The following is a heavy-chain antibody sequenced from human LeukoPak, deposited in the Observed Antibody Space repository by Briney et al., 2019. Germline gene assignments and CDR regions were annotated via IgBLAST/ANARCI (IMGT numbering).Heavy chain of an antibody. D-gene: IGHD3-22*01. J-gene: IGHJ4*02. Sequence: ASVKVSCKPSGYTFTGFYVHWVRQAPGQGLEWMGWINGNSGGTKYAQKSQGRVTMTRDTSISTAYMELSRLRSDDTAVYYCAREGYYDSSGYPHVFDYWGQGTLVTVSS. V-gene: IGHV1-2*02. CDR2: INGNSGGT. CDR3: AREGYYDSSGYPHVFDY. CDR1: GYTFTGFY.